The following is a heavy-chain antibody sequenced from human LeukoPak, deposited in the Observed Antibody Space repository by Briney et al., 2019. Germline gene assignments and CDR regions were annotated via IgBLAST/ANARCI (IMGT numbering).Heavy chain of an antibody. CDR1: GFTFSSYG. CDR2: IWYDGSNK. CDR3: ARSPLYYYYYYMDV. J-gene: IGHJ6*03. V-gene: IGHV3-33*01. Sequence: GRSLRLSCAASGFTFSSYGMHWVRQAPGKGLEWVAVIWYDGSNKYYADSVKGRFTISRDNSKNTLYLQMNSLRAEDTAVYYCARSPLYYYYYYMDVWGKGTKVTVSS.